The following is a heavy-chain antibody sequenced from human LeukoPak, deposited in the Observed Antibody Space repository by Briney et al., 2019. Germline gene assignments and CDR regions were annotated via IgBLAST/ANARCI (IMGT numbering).Heavy chain of an antibody. CDR2: INTNTGNP. CDR3: ARDRVIAAAGTPYY. V-gene: IGHV7-4-1*02. CDR1: GYTFTSYD. D-gene: IGHD6-13*01. Sequence: ASVRVSCKASGYTFTSYDINWVRQATGQGLEWMGWINTNTGNPTYAQGFTGRFVFSLDTSVSTAYLQISSLKAEDTAVYYCARDRVIAAAGTPYYWGQGTLVTVSS. J-gene: IGHJ4*02.